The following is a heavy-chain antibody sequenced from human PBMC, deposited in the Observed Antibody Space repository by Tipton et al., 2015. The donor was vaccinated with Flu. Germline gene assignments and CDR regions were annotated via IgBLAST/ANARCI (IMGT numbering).Heavy chain of an antibody. D-gene: IGHD2-2*01. CDR3: ARAIVVVPAAMMWFDP. Sequence: TLSLTCTVSGGSISSSSYYWGWIRQPPGKGLEWIGSIYYSGSTYYNPSLKSRVTMSVDTSKNRFSLKLSSVTAADTAVYYCARAIVVVPAAMMWFDPWGQGTLVTVSS. CDR1: GGSISSSSYY. V-gene: IGHV4-39*07. CDR2: IYYSGST. J-gene: IGHJ5*02.